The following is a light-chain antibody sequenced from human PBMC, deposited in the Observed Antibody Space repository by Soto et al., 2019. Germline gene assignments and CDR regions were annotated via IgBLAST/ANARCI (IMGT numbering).Light chain of an antibody. CDR3: QQSYSTSIT. Sequence: DIQRTHAPSSLSASVGDRVTITFLASQTISSWLAWYQQTPGKAPKLLISTASTLQTGVPSRFDGSGSGTDFTLTINNLQPEDFATYYCQQSYSTSITFGQGTRLENK. CDR1: QTISSW. J-gene: IGKJ5*01. V-gene: IGKV1-39*01. CDR2: TAS.